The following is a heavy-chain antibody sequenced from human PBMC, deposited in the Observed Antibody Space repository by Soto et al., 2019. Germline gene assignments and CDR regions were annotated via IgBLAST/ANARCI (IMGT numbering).Heavy chain of an antibody. CDR2: ISSTGRTI. D-gene: IGHD6-19*01. CDR3: ARSYSSGWEFDY. V-gene: IGHV3-11*01. CDR1: GFTFSNYY. J-gene: IGHJ4*02. Sequence: GGSLRLSCGASGFTFSNYYMSWIRQAPGKGLEWVSYISSTGRTIYYADSVKGRFTVSRDNAQNSLSLKLNSLRVEDTAVYYCARSYSSGWEFDYWGQGTQVTVS.